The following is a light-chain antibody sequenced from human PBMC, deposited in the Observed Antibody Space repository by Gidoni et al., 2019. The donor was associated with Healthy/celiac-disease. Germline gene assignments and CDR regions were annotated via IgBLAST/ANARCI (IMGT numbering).Light chain of an antibody. V-gene: IGLV1-47*01. CDR2: RNN. CDR3: AAWDDSLSGWV. CDR1: SSNLGSNY. J-gene: IGLJ3*02. Sequence: QSVLTQPPSASGTPGPGATISCSGSSSNLGSNYVYWYQQRPGTAPKLLIYRNNQRPSGVPDRFSGSKSGTSASLAISGLRSEDEADYYCAAWDDSLSGWVFGGGTKLTVL.